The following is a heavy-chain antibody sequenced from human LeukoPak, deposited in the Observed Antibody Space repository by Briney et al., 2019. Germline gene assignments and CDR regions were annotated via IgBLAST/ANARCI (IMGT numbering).Heavy chain of an antibody. CDR2: IIPILGIA. V-gene: IGHV1-69*04. D-gene: IGHD4-23*01. CDR3: ARDFLYRRLSRGYGGKPFDY. Sequence: GSSVKVSCKASGGTFSSYAISWVRQAPGQGLEWMGRIIPILGIANYAQKFQGRVTITADKSTSTAYMELSSLRSDDTAVYYCARDFLYRRLSRGYGGKPFDYWGQGTLVTVSS. CDR1: GGTFSSYA. J-gene: IGHJ4*02.